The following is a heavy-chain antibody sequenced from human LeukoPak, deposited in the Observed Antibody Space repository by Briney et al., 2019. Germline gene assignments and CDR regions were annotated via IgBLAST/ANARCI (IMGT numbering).Heavy chain of an antibody. CDR3: AKGPQRVFYYYMDV. V-gene: IGHV3-23*01. D-gene: IGHD6-25*01. Sequence: GGSQRLSCVASGFTFSSYAMSWVRQAPGKGLEWVSAISGSSGSTYYADSVKGRFTISRDNSKNTLYLQMNSLRAEDTAVYYCAKGPQRVFYYYMDVWGKGTTVTVSS. CDR2: ISGSSGST. J-gene: IGHJ6*03. CDR1: GFTFSSYA.